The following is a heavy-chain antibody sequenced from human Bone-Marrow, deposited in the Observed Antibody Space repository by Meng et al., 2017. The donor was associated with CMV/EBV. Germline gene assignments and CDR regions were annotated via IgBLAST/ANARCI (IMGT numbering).Heavy chain of an antibody. D-gene: IGHD1-26*01. CDR1: GLTFSSYS. Sequence: GESLKISCAVSGLTFSSYSMNWVRQAPGKGLEWVSYISSSGSTIYYADSVKGRFTISRDNAKNSLYLQMNSLRAEETAVYYFARYPLGMGGWEFQPWGQGTLVTVSS. J-gene: IGHJ1*01. V-gene: IGHV3-48*04. CDR2: ISSSGSTI. CDR3: ARYPLGMGGWEFQP.